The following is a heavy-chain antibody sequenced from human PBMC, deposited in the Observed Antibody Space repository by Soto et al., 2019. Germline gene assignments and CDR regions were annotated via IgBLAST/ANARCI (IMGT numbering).Heavy chain of an antibody. CDR1: GGTFSSYA. J-gene: IGHJ6*02. CDR2: IIPIFGTA. CDR3: ARDGRRYSYGRFDPTYYYYGMDV. Sequence: QVQLVQSGAEVKKPGSSVKVSCKASGGTFSSYAISWVRQAPGQGLEWMGGIIPIFGTANYAQKFQGRVTITADESTSTAYMELSSLRSEDTAVYYCARDGRRYSYGRFDPTYYYYGMDVWGQGTTVTVSS. V-gene: IGHV1-69*01. D-gene: IGHD5-18*01.